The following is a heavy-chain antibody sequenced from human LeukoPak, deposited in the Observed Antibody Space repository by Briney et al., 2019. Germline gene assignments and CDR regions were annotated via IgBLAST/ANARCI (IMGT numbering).Heavy chain of an antibody. V-gene: IGHV3-11*01. Sequence: GGSLRLSCAASGFTFSDYYMSWIRQAPGKGLEWVSYISSSGSTRYYADSVQGRFTISRDNAKNSLYLQMSSLGAEDTAVYYCARGTGGLNYYYYYYMDVWGKGTTVTVSS. CDR1: GFTFSDYY. CDR2: ISSSGSTR. CDR3: ARGTGGLNYYYYYYMDV. D-gene: IGHD1-14*01. J-gene: IGHJ6*03.